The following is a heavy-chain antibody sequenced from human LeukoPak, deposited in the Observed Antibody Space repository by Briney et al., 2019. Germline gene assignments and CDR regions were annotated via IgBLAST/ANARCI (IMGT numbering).Heavy chain of an antibody. V-gene: IGHV4-39*01. CDR3: ARGRLGCSGGNCYRNWFDP. Sequence: PSETLSLTCTVSGGSISSSSYYWGWIRQPPGKGLEWIGSIYYSGYYSGSTYYNPSLKSRVTISVDTSKNQFSLKLSSVTAADTAVYYCARGRLGCSGGNCYRNWFDPWGQGTLVTVSS. CDR1: GGSISSSSYY. D-gene: IGHD2-15*01. CDR2: IYYSGYYSGST. J-gene: IGHJ5*02.